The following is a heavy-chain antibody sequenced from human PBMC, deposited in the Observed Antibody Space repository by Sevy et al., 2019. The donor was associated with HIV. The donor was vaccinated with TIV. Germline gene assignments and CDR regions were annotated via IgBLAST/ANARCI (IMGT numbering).Heavy chain of an antibody. CDR1: GFTFSSYS. J-gene: IGHJ4*02. CDR2: ISSSSIYI. Sequence: GSLRLSWAASGFTFSSYSMNGVRQAPGKGLEWVSSISSSSIYIYYADSVKGRFTISRDNAKNSLYLQMNSLRAEDTAVYYCARDPGFYCSGGSCYPRYYFDYWGQGTLVTVSS. CDR3: ARDPGFYCSGGSCYPRYYFDY. V-gene: IGHV3-21*01. D-gene: IGHD2-15*01.